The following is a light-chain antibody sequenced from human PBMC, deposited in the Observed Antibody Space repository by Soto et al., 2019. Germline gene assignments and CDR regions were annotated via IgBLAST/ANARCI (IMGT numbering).Light chain of an antibody. Sequence: DIQMTQSPSSQSASVGGRVTITCRASQSISSYLNWYQQKPGKPPRLLIYAASSLQSGVPSRFSGSGSGTDFTLTITNLQPEDFATYSCQQSYNSPQTFGQGTKVDIK. J-gene: IGKJ1*01. CDR2: AAS. CDR3: QQSYNSPQT. CDR1: QSISSY. V-gene: IGKV1-39*01.